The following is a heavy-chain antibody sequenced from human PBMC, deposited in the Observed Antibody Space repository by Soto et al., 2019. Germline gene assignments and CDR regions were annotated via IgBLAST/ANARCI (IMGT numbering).Heavy chain of an antibody. V-gene: IGHV3-53*01. Sequence: AGGSLRLSCAASGFTVSSNYMSWVRQAPGKGLEWVSVIYSGGSTYYADSVKGRFTISRDNSKNTLYLQMNSLRAEDTAVYYCARGSYDILTGYPGDGLDYWGQGTLVTVSS. D-gene: IGHD3-9*01. CDR3: ARGSYDILTGYPGDGLDY. CDR1: GFTVSSNY. J-gene: IGHJ4*02. CDR2: IYSGGST.